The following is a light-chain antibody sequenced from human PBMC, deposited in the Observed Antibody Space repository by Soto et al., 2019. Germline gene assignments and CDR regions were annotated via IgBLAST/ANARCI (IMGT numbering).Light chain of an antibody. CDR3: SSDAGNLVV. CDR2: EVT. Sequence: QSALTQPPSASGSPGQSVSISCTGASSDVGSYNSVSWYQQFPGKAPKLIIYEVTNRPAGVPDRFSGSKSANTASLTVSGLQAEDEADYFCSSDAGNLVVFGAGTKVTVL. CDR1: SSDVGSYNS. J-gene: IGLJ2*01. V-gene: IGLV2-8*01.